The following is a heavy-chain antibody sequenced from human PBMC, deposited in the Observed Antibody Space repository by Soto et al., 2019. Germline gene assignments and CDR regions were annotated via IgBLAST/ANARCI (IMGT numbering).Heavy chain of an antibody. CDR2: TYYRSKWSN. D-gene: IGHD6-13*01. Sequence: QVQLQQSGPGLLQPSQTLSLTCAISGDSVSSNGVAWNWIRQSPSRGLEWLGRTYYRSKWSNDYALSVRSRITINPDTYKNHFSLQLNSGTPEDTAVYYCARGKYSSFDIWGQGTTVTVSS. V-gene: IGHV6-1*01. CDR3: ARGKYSSFDI. CDR1: GDSVSSNGVA. J-gene: IGHJ3*02.